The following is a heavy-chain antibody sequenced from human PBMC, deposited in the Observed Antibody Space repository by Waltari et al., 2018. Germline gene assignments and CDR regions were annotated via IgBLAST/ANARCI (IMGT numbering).Heavy chain of an antibody. J-gene: IGHJ3*02. CDR3: ARDSARNYDYISGGHAFDI. D-gene: IGHD3-16*01. V-gene: IGHV3-21*02. CDR2: ISSTSSYI. CDR1: GFSFSTSN. Sequence: EVQLVEAGGGLVKPGGSLRLSCAASGFSFSTSNTNWVRQAPGKGLKWVSSISSTSSYIYYADSVKGRFTISRDNANNSRYLQMSSLRAEDTAIYYCARDSARNYDYISGGHAFDIWGQGTMITVSS.